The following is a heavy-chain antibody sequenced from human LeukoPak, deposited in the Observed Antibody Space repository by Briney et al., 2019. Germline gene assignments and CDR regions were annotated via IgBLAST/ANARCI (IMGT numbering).Heavy chain of an antibody. CDR2: IYYSGST. J-gene: IGHJ4*02. Sequence: SETLSLTCTVSGGSVSSGSCYWSWIRQPPGKGLEWIGYIYYSGSTNYDPSLKSRVTISVDTSKNQFSLKLSSVTAADTAVYYCARGPVGYCSGGSCYPVDYWGQGTLVTVSS. V-gene: IGHV4-61*01. D-gene: IGHD2-15*01. CDR3: ARGPVGYCSGGSCYPVDY. CDR1: GGSVSSGSCY.